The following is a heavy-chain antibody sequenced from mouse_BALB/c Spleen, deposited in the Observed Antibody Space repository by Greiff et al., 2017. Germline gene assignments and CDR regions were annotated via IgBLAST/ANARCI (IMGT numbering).Heavy chain of an antibody. Sequence: EVQLVESGGGLVQPGGSLKLSCAASGFTFSSYGMSWVRQTPDKRLELVATINSNGGSTYYPDSVKGRFTISRDNAKNTLYLQMSSLKSEDTAMYYCASSYYYGSSNWYFDVWGAGTTVTVSS. CDR3: ASSYYYGSSNWYFDV. D-gene: IGHD1-1*01. V-gene: IGHV5-6-3*01. CDR1: GFTFSSYG. CDR2: INSNGGST. J-gene: IGHJ1*01.